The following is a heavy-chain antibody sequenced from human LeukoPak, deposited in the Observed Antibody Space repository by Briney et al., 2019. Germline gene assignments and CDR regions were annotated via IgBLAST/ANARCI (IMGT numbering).Heavy chain of an antibody. CDR1: GGSFSGYY. V-gene: IGHV4-34*01. Sequence: PSETLSLTCAVYGGSFSGYYWSWIRQPPGKGLGWIGEINHSGSTNYNPSLKSRVTISVDTSKNQFSLKLSSVTAADTAVYYCARDLPYDFWSGRFDPWGQGTLVTVSS. CDR2: INHSGST. D-gene: IGHD3-3*01. J-gene: IGHJ5*02. CDR3: ARDLPYDFWSGRFDP.